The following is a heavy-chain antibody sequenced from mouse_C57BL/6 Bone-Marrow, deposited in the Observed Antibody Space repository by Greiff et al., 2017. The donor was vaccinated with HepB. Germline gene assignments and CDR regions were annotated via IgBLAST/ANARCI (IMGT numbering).Heavy chain of an antibody. CDR2: IYPGSGST. CDR3: ATPLYYDYDVGFDY. D-gene: IGHD2-4*01. Sequence: QVQLQQPGAELVKPGASVKMSCKASGYTFTSYWITWVKQRPGQGLEWIGDIYPGSGSTNYNEKFKSKATLTVDTSSSPAYMQLSSLTSEDSAVYYCATPLYYDYDVGFDYWGQGTTLTVSS. CDR1: GYTFTSYW. V-gene: IGHV1-55*01. J-gene: IGHJ2*01.